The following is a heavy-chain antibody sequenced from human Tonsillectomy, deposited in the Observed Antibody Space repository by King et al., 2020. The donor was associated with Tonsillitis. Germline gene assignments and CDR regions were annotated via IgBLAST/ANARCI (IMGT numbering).Heavy chain of an antibody. Sequence: VQLVESGAEVKKPGASVKVSCKASGYTFTGYYMHWVRQAPGQGLEGMGWIHPNSGGTNYAQKFRGWDTMTRDTSVSTAYMELSRLRSDDTAVYYCARGIRLRYYGSGSYYNLVDYWGQGTLVTVSS. V-gene: IGHV1-2*04. CDR2: IHPNSGGT. CDR1: GYTFTGYY. CDR3: ARGIRLRYYGSGSYYNLVDY. D-gene: IGHD3-10*01. J-gene: IGHJ4*02.